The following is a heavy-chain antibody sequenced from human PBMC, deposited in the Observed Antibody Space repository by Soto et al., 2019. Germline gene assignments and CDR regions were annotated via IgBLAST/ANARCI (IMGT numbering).Heavy chain of an antibody. J-gene: IGHJ4*02. CDR3: AKLVIGYCSGNTCDDY. CDR2: ISYDSSNK. Sequence: VQLLESGGGLIQPGGSLRLSCAASGFTCSYVIHWLRQAPGKGLEWVAYISYDSSNKFYGDSVKGRFTISRDNSKNTQFLQMNSLRAEDTAVYYCAKLVIGYCSGNTCDDYWGQGTLVAVSS. D-gene: IGHD2-15*01. V-gene: IGHV3-30*18. CDR1: GFTCSYV.